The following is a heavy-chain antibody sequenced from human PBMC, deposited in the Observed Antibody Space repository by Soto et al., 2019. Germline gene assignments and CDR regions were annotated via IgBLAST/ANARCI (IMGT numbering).Heavy chain of an antibody. V-gene: IGHV1-69*02. Sequence: GASVKVSCKASGGTFSSYTISWVRQAPGQGLEWMGRIIPILGIANYAQKFQGRVTITADKSTSTAYMELSSLRSEDTAVYYCARGSVLSAPVDYGGQGTLVTVSS. D-gene: IGHD3-10*01. CDR2: IIPILGIA. J-gene: IGHJ4*02. CDR1: GGTFSSYT. CDR3: ARGSVLSAPVDY.